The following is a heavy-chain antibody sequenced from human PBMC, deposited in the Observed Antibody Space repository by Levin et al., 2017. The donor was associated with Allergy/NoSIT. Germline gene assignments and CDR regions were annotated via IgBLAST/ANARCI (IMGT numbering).Heavy chain of an antibody. CDR1: GFSLSTNGVG. D-gene: IGHD6-19*01. CDR2: IYWDDDK. J-gene: IGHJ3*02. Sequence: SGPTLVKPTQTLTLTCSFSGFSLSTNGVGVGWIRQPPGKALEWLALIYWDDDKRYSPPLRSRLTITKDNSKNQVGRRMTNMDPVDTATSYCAHFGSGWSGKSAFDIWGHGTMVAVSS. CDR3: AHFGSGWSGKSAFDI. V-gene: IGHV2-5*02.